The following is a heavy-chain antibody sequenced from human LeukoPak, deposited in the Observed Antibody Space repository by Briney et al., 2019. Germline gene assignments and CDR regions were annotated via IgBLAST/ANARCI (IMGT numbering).Heavy chain of an antibody. D-gene: IGHD3-9*01. Sequence: TGGSLRLSCTASGFTFNFYGMHWVRQAPGKGLEWVSSISSSSTYIYYADSVKGRFTISRDNSKNTLYPQMNSLRAEDTAVYYCAKDGGEYYDILTGYYPRLYYMDVWGKGTTVTISS. CDR1: GFTFNFYG. CDR3: AKDGGEYYDILTGYYPRLYYMDV. J-gene: IGHJ6*03. V-gene: IGHV3-21*04. CDR2: ISSSSTYI.